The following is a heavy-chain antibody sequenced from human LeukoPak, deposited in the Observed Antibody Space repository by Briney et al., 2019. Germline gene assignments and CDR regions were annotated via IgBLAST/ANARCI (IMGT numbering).Heavy chain of an antibody. D-gene: IGHD3-22*01. J-gene: IGHJ3*02. CDR3: AKDGGDSSGYYSPDAFDI. CDR2: ISGSGGST. CDR1: GFTFSSYA. V-gene: IGHV3-23*01. Sequence: GGSLRLSCAASGFTFSSYAMSWVRQAPGKGLEWVSAISGSGGSTYYADSVKGRFTISRDNSKNTLYLQMNSLRAEDTAVYYCAKDGGDSSGYYSPDAFDIWGQGTMVTVSS.